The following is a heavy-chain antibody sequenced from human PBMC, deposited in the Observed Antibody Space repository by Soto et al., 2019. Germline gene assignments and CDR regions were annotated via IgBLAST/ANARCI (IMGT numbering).Heavy chain of an antibody. CDR1: GGTFGSNA. D-gene: IGHD1-1*01. V-gene: IGHV1-69*15. CDR3: AREGYTFGPGAVSGAFDI. J-gene: IGHJ3*02. Sequence: QVQLIQSETEVRKPGSSVKVSCRASGGTFGSNAISWVRQAPGQGLEWMGNIIPIFGTTKSSQNFQGRVTITADESTNTAYMGLGSLRSEDTAIYFCAREGYTFGPGAVSGAFDIWGQGTMVTVSS. CDR2: IIPIFGTT.